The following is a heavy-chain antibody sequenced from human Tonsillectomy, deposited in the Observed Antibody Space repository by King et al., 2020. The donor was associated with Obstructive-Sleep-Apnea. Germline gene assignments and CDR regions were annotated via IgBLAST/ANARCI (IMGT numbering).Heavy chain of an antibody. CDR1: GGSISSSSYY. Sequence: QLQESGPGLVKPSETLSLTCTVSGGSISSSSYYWGWIRQPPGQGLEWIGSIYYSGSTYYNPSLKSRVTISVDTSKNQFSLKLSSVTAADTAVYYCARRISGFDYWGQGTLVTVSS. CDR3: ARRISGFDY. D-gene: IGHD3-10*01. J-gene: IGHJ4*02. CDR2: IYYSGST. V-gene: IGHV4-39*07.